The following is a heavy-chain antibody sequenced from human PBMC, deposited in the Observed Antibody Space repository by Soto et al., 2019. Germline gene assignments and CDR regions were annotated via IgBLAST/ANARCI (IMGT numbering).Heavy chain of an antibody. CDR3: ASKILTGSPYGMDV. Sequence: PSETLSLTCAVSGGSISSGGYSWSWIRQPPGKGLEWIGYINHSGSTNYNPSLKSRVTISVDTSKNQFSLKASDTAMYYCASKILTGSPYGMDVWGQGTTVTVSS. V-gene: IGHV4-30-2*01. D-gene: IGHD3-9*01. CDR2: INHSGST. J-gene: IGHJ6*02. CDR1: GGSISSGGYS.